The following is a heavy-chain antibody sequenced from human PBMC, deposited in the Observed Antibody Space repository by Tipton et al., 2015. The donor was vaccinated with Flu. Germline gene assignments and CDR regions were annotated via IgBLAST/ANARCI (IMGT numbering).Heavy chain of an antibody. D-gene: IGHD3-10*01. J-gene: IGHJ5*02. V-gene: IGHV1-69*01. CDR3: ASRPPMGSRQFDP. CDR2: IIPIFGTP. CDR1: GGTFSRYA. Sequence: QLVQSGPEVKKPGSSVKVSCKASGGTFSRYAISWVRQAPGQGPEWMGGIIPIFGTPNYAQKFQGRVTITADESTSTAYMELSSLRSEDTAAYYCASRPPMGSRQFDPWGQGTLVTVSS.